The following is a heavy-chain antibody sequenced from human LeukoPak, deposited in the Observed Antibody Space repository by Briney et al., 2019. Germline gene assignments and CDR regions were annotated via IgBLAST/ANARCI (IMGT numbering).Heavy chain of an antibody. CDR1: GGSFSGYY. V-gene: IGHV4-34*01. CDR2: INHSGST. D-gene: IGHD3-22*01. J-gene: IGHJ4*02. Sequence: PSETLSLTCAVYGGSFSGYYWSWIRQPPGKGLEWIEEINHSGSTNYNPSLKSRVTISVDTSKNQFSLKLSSVTAADTAVYYCARDYRVISSGYRSCYFDYWGQGTLVTVSS. CDR3: ARDYRVISSGYRSCYFDY.